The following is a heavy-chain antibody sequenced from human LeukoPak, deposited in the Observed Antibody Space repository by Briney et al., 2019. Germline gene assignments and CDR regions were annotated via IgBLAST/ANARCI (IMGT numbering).Heavy chain of an antibody. D-gene: IGHD3-10*01. J-gene: IGHJ6*02. Sequence: ASVKVSCKASVYTFTSDGISWVRQAPGQGLEWMGWISAYNGNTNYAQKIQGRVTTTTDTSTSTAYMALRSLRSDDTAVYSCAREYYYGSGSYFRVVCMDVWGQGTTVTVSS. CDR1: VYTFTSDG. V-gene: IGHV1-18*01. CDR2: ISAYNGNT. CDR3: AREYYYGSGSYFRVVCMDV.